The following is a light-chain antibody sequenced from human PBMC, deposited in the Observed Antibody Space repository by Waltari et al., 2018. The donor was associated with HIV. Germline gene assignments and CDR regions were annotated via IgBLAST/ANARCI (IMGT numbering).Light chain of an antibody. CDR1: DSVSNY. J-gene: IGKJ5*01. CDR2: DAS. Sequence: VFTQSPASLSLSPGDRATLSCRASDSVSNYLAWYQQKPGQAPRLLIYDASIRATGIPARFSGSGSRTDFTLTISSLEPEDFALYYCQQRNNWPPEVSFGQGTRLEIK. CDR3: QQRNNWPPEVS. V-gene: IGKV3-11*01.